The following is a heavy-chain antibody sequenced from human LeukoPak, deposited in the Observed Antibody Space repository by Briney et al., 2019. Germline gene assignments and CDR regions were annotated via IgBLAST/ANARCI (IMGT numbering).Heavy chain of an antibody. Sequence: GGSLRLSCAASGFPFPTYAMMWVRQAPGKGLEWVSSVRVSDGARFYADSVKGRFTTSRDNAKNTLSLQMNSLRAEDTAVYYCARAPFGFGVNLYYYGMDVWGQGTTVTVSS. J-gene: IGHJ6*02. CDR2: VRVSDGAR. CDR3: ARAPFGFGVNLYYYGMDV. V-gene: IGHV3-23*01. CDR1: GFPFPTYA. D-gene: IGHD3-10*01.